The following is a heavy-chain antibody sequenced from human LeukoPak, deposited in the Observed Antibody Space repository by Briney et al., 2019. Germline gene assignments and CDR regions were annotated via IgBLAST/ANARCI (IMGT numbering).Heavy chain of an antibody. D-gene: IGHD1-1*01. CDR2: LSGGGGAT. Sequence: GGSLRLSCAASGFTFSNYAMAWVRQAPGKGLEWVSILSGGGGATYYADSVKGRFTISRDNSENTLFLQMNNLGAEDTALYYCAKKRVITTPDAIDWYFDLWGRGTLVTVSS. J-gene: IGHJ2*01. V-gene: IGHV3-23*01. CDR1: GFTFSNYA. CDR3: AKKRVITTPDAIDWYFDL.